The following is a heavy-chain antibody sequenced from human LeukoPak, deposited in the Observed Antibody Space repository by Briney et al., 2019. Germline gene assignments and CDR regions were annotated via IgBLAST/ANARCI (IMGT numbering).Heavy chain of an antibody. CDR3: ARATMVRGVIRFDP. CDR2: IYTSGST. CDR1: GGSISSYY. D-gene: IGHD3-10*01. V-gene: IGHV4-4*07. J-gene: IGHJ5*02. Sequence: PSETLSLTCTVSGGSISSYYWSWIRQPAGKGLEWIGSIYTSGSTNYYPSLKSRVTMSVDTSKNQFSLKLSSVTAADTAVYYCARATMVRGVIRFDPWGQGTLVTVSS.